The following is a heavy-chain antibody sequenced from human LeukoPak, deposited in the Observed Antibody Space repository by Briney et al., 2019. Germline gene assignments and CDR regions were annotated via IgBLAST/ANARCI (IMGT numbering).Heavy chain of an antibody. CDR1: GYTFTSYY. CDR2: IIPIFGTA. V-gene: IGHV1-69*13. D-gene: IGHD3-3*01. CDR3: ARDPRIWSGPTYFDY. Sequence: SVKVSCKASGYTFTSYYMHWVRQAPGQGLEWMGGIIPIFGTANYAQKFQGRVTITADESTSTAYMELSSLRSEDTAVYYCARDPRIWSGPTYFDYWGQGTLVTVSS. J-gene: IGHJ4*02.